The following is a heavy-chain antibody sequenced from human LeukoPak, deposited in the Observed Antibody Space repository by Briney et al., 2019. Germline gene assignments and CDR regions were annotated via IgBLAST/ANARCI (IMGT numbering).Heavy chain of an antibody. CDR1: GFTFSDYY. V-gene: IGHV3-11*01. CDR2: ISSSGSTI. Sequence: GGSLRLSCAASGFTFSDYYMSWIRQAPGKGLEWVSYISSSGSTIYYAASVKGRFTISRDNAKNSLYLQMNSLRAEDTAVYYCARESYYGSGKPFDYWGQGTLVTVSS. J-gene: IGHJ4*02. D-gene: IGHD3-10*01. CDR3: ARESYYGSGKPFDY.